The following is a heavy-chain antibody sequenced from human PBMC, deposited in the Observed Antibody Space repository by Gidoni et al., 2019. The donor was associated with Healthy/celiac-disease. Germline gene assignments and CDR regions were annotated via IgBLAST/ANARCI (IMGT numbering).Heavy chain of an antibody. CDR2: ISGSGGST. CDR3: AKDPRVRRWFDP. V-gene: IGHV3-23*01. Sequence: EVQLLESGGGLVQPGGSLRLSCAASGLPCSSYAMSWVRQAPGKGLEWVSAISGSGGSTYYADSVKGRFTISRDNSKNTLYLQMNSLRAEDTAVYYCAKDPRVRRWFDPWGQGTLVTVSS. J-gene: IGHJ5*02. D-gene: IGHD1-1*01. CDR1: GLPCSSYA.